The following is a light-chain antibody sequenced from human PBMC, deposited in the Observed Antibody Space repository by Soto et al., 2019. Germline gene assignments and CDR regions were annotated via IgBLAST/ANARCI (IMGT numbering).Light chain of an antibody. J-gene: IGKJ1*01. CDR3: QLCYSTPQT. V-gene: IGKV1-39*01. CDR2: AAS. CDR1: QSISSY. Sequence: IQSTLFPCFLSASVQDRVTITCRASQSISSYLNWYQEKPGKAPKLLIYAASSLQSGVPSRFSGSGSGTDFTLTISSLQPEDFTTYYCQLCYSTPQTFAQGAKLDIK.